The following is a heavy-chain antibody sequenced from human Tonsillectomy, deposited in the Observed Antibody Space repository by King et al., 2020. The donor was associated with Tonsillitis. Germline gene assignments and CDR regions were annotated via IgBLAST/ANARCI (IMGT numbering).Heavy chain of an antibody. Sequence: MQLQESGPGLVKPSETLSLTCTVSGCAIRSYYCSWIRQPPGKGLEGLWYIYYTRSTTYNPSLKRRVTISVDTSKNQFSLELSSLTAADTAVYSCARASLGFDYWGQGTLVTVSS. CDR3: ARASLGFDY. CDR1: GCAIRSYY. CDR2: IYYTRST. V-gene: IGHV4-59*01. J-gene: IGHJ4*02.